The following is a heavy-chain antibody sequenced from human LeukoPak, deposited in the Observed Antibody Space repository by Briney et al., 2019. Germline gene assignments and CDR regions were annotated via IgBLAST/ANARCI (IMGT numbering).Heavy chain of an antibody. CDR2: IYYSGST. J-gene: IGHJ4*02. CDR1: GGSVSSSSYF. CDR3: ARTPDIVVVVAAQYYFDY. D-gene: IGHD2-15*01. Sequence: SETLSLTCTVSGGSVSSSSYFWAWIRQPPGKGLEWIGSIYYSGSTNYNPSLKSRVTISVDTSKNQFSLKLSSVTAADTAVYYCARTPDIVVVVAAQYYFDYWGQGTLVTVSS. V-gene: IGHV4-39*07.